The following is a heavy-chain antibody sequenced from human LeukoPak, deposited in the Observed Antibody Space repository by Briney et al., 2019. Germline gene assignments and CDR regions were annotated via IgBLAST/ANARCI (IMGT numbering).Heavy chain of an antibody. CDR1: GFTFSNYG. CDR3: AKDGDAYIEYYYYYMDV. D-gene: IGHD5-24*01. Sequence: GGSLRLSCVSSGFTFSNYGMHWVRQAPGKGLEWVALIWHDGSNKYYADSVRGRGTISRDNSKKTLYLQMNSLTAEDTAVYFCAKDGDAYIEYYYYYMDVWGKGTTVTVSS. CDR2: IWHDGSNK. V-gene: IGHV3-33*06. J-gene: IGHJ6*03.